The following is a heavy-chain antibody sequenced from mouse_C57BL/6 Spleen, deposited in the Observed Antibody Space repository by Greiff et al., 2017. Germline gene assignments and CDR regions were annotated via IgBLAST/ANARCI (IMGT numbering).Heavy chain of an antibody. Sequence: EVMLVESGGGLVKPGGSLKLSCAASGFTFSSYAMSWVRQTPEKRLEWVATISDGGSYTYYPDNVKGRFTISRDNAKNNLYLQMSHLKSEDTAMYYCANYKNYFDYWGQGTTLTVSS. V-gene: IGHV5-4*03. J-gene: IGHJ2*01. CDR1: GFTFSSYA. CDR2: ISDGGSYT. D-gene: IGHD1-3*01. CDR3: ANYKNYFDY.